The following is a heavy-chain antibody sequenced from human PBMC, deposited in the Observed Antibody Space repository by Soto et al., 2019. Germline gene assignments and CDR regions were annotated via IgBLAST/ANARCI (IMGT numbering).Heavy chain of an antibody. CDR2: ISYDGSNK. CDR1: GFTFSSYA. V-gene: IGHV3-30-3*01. J-gene: IGHJ6*02. D-gene: IGHD3-3*01. Sequence: QVQLVESGGGVVQPGRSLRLSCAASGFTFSSYAMLWVRQAPGKGLEWVAVISYDGSNKYYADSVKGRFTISRDNSKNTLYLQMNSLRAEDTAVYYCARETYYDFWSGPYYGMDVWGQGTTVTVSS. CDR3: ARETYYDFWSGPYYGMDV.